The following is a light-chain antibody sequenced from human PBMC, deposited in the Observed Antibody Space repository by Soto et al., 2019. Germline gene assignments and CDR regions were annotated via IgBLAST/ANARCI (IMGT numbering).Light chain of an antibody. Sequence: EIVMTQSPATLSVSPGERATLSCRASQSVSSNLAWYQQKPGQAPRLLIYGASTRATGVPARFSGSGSGTEFTLTISSLQSEDFIVYYCQQYNDWGTFGQGTKVEI. V-gene: IGKV3-15*01. CDR3: QQYNDWGT. CDR1: QSVSSN. J-gene: IGKJ1*01. CDR2: GAS.